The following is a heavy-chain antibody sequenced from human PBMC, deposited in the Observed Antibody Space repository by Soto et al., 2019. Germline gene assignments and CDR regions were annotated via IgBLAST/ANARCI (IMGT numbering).Heavy chain of an antibody. CDR3: ARGSEEKLDALEMWFDP. J-gene: IGHJ5*02. V-gene: IGHV4-30-4*01. CDR1: IGSITRSDYY. D-gene: IGHD6-13*01. CDR2: IYYSGSA. Sequence: QVQLQESGPGLVKPSQTLSLTCTVSIGSITRSDYYWSWIRQPPGKGLEWIGYIYYSGSAYYNPSLKSRVFISVDTSKNQFSLNLNSVTAADTAVYYCARGSEEKLDALEMWFDPWGQGTLVTVSS.